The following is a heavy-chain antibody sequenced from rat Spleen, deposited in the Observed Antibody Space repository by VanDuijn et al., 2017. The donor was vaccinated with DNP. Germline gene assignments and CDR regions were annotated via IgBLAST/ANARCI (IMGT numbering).Heavy chain of an antibody. J-gene: IGHJ2*01. V-gene: IGHV5-19*01. CDR1: GFTFSNYG. Sequence: EVQLVESGGGLVQPGRSLKLSCAASGFTFSNYGLHWIRQAPTKGLEWVASISPSGDTTYHRDSVKGRFTISRDNAKSTLYLQMDSLRSEDTATYYCATLTTEGIDLAYWGQGVMVTVSS. CDR2: ISPSGDTT. CDR3: ATLTTEGIDLAY. D-gene: IGHD1-11*01.